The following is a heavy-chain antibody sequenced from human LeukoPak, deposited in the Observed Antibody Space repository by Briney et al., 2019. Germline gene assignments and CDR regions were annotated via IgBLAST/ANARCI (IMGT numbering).Heavy chain of an antibody. CDR2: IYHSGST. CDR1: GGSISSGGYS. J-gene: IGHJ4*02. D-gene: IGHD3-10*01. V-gene: IGHV4-30-2*01. CDR3: VREFDTYFDY. Sequence: SETLSLTCAVSGGSISSGGYSWSWIRQPPGKGLEWIGYIYHSGSTYYNPSLKSRVTISVDRSKNQFSLKLSSVTAADTAVYYCVREFDTYFDYWGQGTLVTVSS.